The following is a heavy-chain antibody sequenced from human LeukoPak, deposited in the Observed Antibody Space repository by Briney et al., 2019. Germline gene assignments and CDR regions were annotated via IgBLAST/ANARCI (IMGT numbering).Heavy chain of an antibody. J-gene: IGHJ4*02. Sequence: GGSLRLSCAASGFTFSSYDMHWVRQATGKGLEWVSAIGTAGDTYYPGSVKGRFTISRENAKNSLYLQMNSLRAEDTAVYYCAKDWMSSSGYFLFDYWGQGTLVTVSS. CDR3: AKDWMSSSGYFLFDY. CDR2: IGTAGDT. CDR1: GFTFSSYD. V-gene: IGHV3-13*01. D-gene: IGHD3-22*01.